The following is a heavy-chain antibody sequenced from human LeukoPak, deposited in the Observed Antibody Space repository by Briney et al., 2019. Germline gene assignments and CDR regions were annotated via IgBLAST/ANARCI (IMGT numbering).Heavy chain of an antibody. CDR2: ISSSSSYI. V-gene: IGHV3-21*01. CDR3: ARVVGPMVRGVIIGPPGY. CDR1: GFTFSSYW. D-gene: IGHD3-10*01. J-gene: IGHJ4*02. Sequence: PGGSLRLSCAASGFTFSSYWMSWVRQAPGKGLEWVSSISSSSSYIYYADSVKGRFTISRDNAKNSLYLQMNSLRAEDTAVYYCARVVGPMVRGVIIGPPGYWGQGTLVTVSS.